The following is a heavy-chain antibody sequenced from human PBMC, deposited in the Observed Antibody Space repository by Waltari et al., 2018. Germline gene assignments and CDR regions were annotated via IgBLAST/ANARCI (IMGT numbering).Heavy chain of an antibody. CDR3: TRHAAARPINRGYYYYYGMDA. D-gene: IGHD6-6*01. CDR1: GFTFSGSA. Sequence: EVQLVESGGGLVQPGGSLRLSCAASGFTFSGSAMHWVRQASGNGLEWVGRIRSKANRYATANAASVKGRFTSSRDDSKNTAYLQMNSLKTEDTAVYYCTRHAAARPINRGYYYYYGMDAWGQGP. CDR2: IRSKANRYAT. J-gene: IGHJ6*02. V-gene: IGHV3-73*01.